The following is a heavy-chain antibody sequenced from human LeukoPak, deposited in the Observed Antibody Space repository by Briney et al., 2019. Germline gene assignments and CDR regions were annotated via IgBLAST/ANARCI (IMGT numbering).Heavy chain of an antibody. CDR3: ARGLVGATTGDY. CDR1: GYTFTGYY. V-gene: IGHV1-2*06. D-gene: IGHD1-26*01. CDR2: INLNSGGT. Sequence: ASVKVSCKASGYTFTGYYMHWVRQAPGQGLEWMGRINLNSGGTNYAQKFQGRVTMTRDTSISTAYMELSRLRSDDTAVYYCARGLVGATTGDYWGQGTLVTVSS. J-gene: IGHJ4*02.